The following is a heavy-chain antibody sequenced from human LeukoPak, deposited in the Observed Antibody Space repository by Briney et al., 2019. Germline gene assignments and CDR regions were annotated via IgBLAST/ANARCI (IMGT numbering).Heavy chain of an antibody. D-gene: IGHD2-15*01. CDR2: ISYDGSNK. CDR3: ARDRLLQRDV. J-gene: IGHJ6*04. CDR1: GFTFSSYA. V-gene: IGHV3-30*04. Sequence: PGRSLRLSCAASGFTFSSYAMHWVRQAPGKGLEWVAVISYDGSNKYYADSVKGRFTISRDNAKNSLYLQMNSLRAEDTAVYYCARDRLLQRDVWGKGTTVTISS.